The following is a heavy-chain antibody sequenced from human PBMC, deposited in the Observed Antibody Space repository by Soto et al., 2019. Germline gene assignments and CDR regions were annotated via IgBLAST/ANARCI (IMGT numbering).Heavy chain of an antibody. CDR1: GGTFSRYAI. CDR3: ARDGTPIVVVAATDAFDI. J-gene: IGHJ3*02. Sequence: SSKASGGTFSRYAISWIRQPPGKGLEWIGYIYYSGSTYYNPSLKSRVTISVDTSKNQYSLKLSSVTAADPAVYYCARDGTPIVVVAATDAFDIWGQGTMVTVSS. CDR2: IYYSGST. V-gene: IGHV4-30-4*08. D-gene: IGHD2-15*01.